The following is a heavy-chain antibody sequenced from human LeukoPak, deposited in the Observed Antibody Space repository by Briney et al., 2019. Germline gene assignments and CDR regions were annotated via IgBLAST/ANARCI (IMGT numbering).Heavy chain of an antibody. CDR3: ARGGDGYNFDY. D-gene: IGHD5-24*01. CDR1: GGSISSGGYY. V-gene: IGHV4-31*03. CDR2: IYYSGST. Sequence: SETLSLTCTVSGGSISSGGYYWSWIRQHPGKGLEWIGNIYYSGSTYYNPSLKSRVTISVDTSKNQFSLKLSSVTAADTAVYYCARGGDGYNFDYWGQGTLVTVSS. J-gene: IGHJ4*02.